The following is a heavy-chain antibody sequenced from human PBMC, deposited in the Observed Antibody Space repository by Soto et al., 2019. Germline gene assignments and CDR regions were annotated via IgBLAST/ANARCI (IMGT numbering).Heavy chain of an antibody. CDR2: IYYSGST. CDR3: AIRNGSGSYYVDY. J-gene: IGHJ4*02. Sequence: QVQLQESGPGLVKPSQTLSLTCTVSGGSISSGGYYWSWIRQHPGKGLEWIGYIYYSGSTYYNPSLKSRVTISVDTSKNQFSLKLSSGTAADTAVYYCAIRNGSGSYYVDYWGQGTLVTVSS. D-gene: IGHD3-10*01. CDR1: GGSISSGGYY. V-gene: IGHV4-31*03.